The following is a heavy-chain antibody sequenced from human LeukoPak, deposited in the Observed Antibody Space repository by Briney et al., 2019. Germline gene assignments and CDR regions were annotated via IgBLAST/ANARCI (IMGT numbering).Heavy chain of an antibody. Sequence: SETLSLTCSGSGDSISRSDYYWGWIRQPPGKGLEWIGSIYYTGSTYYNPSLKSRVTVSVDTSKNQFSLRLTSVTAADTAVYYCARLSWTSVDSNMFDYWGQGTLVTVSS. CDR2: IYYTGST. V-gene: IGHV4-39*01. D-gene: IGHD2/OR15-2a*01. CDR3: ARLSWTSVDSNMFDY. CDR1: GDSISRSDYY. J-gene: IGHJ4*02.